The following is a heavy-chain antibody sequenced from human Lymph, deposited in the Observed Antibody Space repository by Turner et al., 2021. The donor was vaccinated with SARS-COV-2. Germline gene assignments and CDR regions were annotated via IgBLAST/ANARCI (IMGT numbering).Heavy chain of an antibody. J-gene: IGHJ6*02. CDR2: IYSGGST. CDR1: GFTVISNY. Sequence: EVQLVETGGGLIQPGGSLRLSCAASGFTVISNYMTWVRQAPGKGLEWVSLIYSGGSTYYADSVKGRFTISRDNSKNTLYLQMNSLRAEDTAIYYCARDLQLYGMDVWGQGTTVTVSS. CDR3: ARDLQLYGMDV. D-gene: IGHD1-1*01. V-gene: IGHV3-53*02.